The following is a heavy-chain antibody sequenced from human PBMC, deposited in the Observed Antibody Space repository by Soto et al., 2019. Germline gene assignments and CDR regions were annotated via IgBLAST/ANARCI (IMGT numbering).Heavy chain of an antibody. CDR1: GFTFSDYY. CDR2: ISGRNTFT. D-gene: IGHD2-2*02. V-gene: IGHV3-11*06. Sequence: GGSLRLSCAASGFTFSDYYMSWIRQAPGKGLEWISYISGRNTFTQYADSVKGRFTISRDNAKNSLYLQLNSLTAEDTAVYYCARDGGVIIPGAIGGGYGLDVWGQGTTVTVSS. J-gene: IGHJ6*02. CDR3: ARDGGVIIPGAIGGGYGLDV.